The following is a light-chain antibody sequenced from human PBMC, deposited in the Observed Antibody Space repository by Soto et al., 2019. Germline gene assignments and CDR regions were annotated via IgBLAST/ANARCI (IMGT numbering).Light chain of an antibody. CDR3: PQYNNWPFS. V-gene: IGKV3-15*01. CDR2: DVS. J-gene: IGKJ5*01. CDR1: QGVTTN. Sequence: EIVMTQSPGTLSVSPGERATLSCMARQGVTTNFAWYQQKAGQSPRLLVYDVSIRATGVPARLSGTGSETDSTLTISGLQSEDSAVSFCPQYNNWPFSFGQGTRLEIK.